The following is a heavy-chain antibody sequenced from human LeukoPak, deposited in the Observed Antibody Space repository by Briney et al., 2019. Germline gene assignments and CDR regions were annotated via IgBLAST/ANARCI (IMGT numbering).Heavy chain of an antibody. CDR3: AKSSGYYYDSSGYFTFGY. CDR1: RFTFSSYG. CDR2: ISYDGSDK. D-gene: IGHD3-22*01. Sequence: GRSLRLSCAASRFTFSSYGMHWVRQAPGKGLEGVAIISYDGSDKYYADSVKGRFTISRDNSKNTLYLQMNSLRAEDTAVYYCAKSSGYYYDSSGYFTFGYWGQGTLVTVSS. V-gene: IGHV3-30*18. J-gene: IGHJ4*02.